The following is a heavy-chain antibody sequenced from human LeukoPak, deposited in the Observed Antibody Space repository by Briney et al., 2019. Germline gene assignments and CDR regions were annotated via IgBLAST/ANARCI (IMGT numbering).Heavy chain of an antibody. J-gene: IGHJ4*02. CDR2: IHQSGNT. Sequence: SETLSLTCTVSGYSIRSGYYWGWSRQPPGEGLEWIATIHQSGNTYYNSSLKSRVTISVDTSKNQFSLKLSSVTAADTAVYYCARDYIVATNPFDYWGQGTLVTVSS. V-gene: IGHV4-38-2*02. D-gene: IGHD5-12*01. CDR1: GYSIRSGYY. CDR3: ARDYIVATNPFDY.